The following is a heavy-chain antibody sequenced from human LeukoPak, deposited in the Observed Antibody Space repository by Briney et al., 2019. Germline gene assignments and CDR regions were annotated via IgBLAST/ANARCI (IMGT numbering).Heavy chain of an antibody. CDR3: AKYNYYHFDL. CDR2: IKKDGSEK. V-gene: IGHV3-7*01. D-gene: IGHD5-24*01. CDR1: GFSFYGYW. J-gene: IGHJ4*02. Sequence: GGSLRLSCAASGFSFYGYWMSWVRQAPGKGLEWVANIKKDGSEKYYVNSLKARFTISRDNDKNSVYLQMNGLRDEDTAVYYCAKYNYYHFDLWGQGTLVTVSS.